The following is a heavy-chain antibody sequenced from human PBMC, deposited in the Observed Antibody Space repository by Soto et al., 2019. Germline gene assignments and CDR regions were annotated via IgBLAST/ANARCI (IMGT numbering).Heavy chain of an antibody. CDR1: GGSISRYY. CDR3: ARDLWGYCGADCYPLDV. CDR2: MYKTGST. J-gene: IGHJ6*02. V-gene: IGHV4-59*01. Sequence: QVRLQESGPGLVKPSETLYLTCTVSGGSISRYYWSWIRQPPGKGLEWIGYMYKTGSTIYNPSLMSRITLSVDTSKNQFFLRLNSVTAADTAVYYCARDLWGYCGADCYPLDVWGQGTTVTVSS. D-gene: IGHD2-21*02.